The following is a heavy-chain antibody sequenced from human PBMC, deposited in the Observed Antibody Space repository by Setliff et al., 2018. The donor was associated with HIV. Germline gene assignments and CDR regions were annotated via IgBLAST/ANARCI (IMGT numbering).Heavy chain of an antibody. CDR3: ARGGPYDSSGYPFDY. CDR2: IIPIFRTA. D-gene: IGHD3-22*01. Sequence: SVKVSCKASGGNFSRYGISWVRQAPGQGLEWMGGIIPIFRTANYAQKFQGRVTITADESTSTAYMELSSLRSEDTAVYYCARGGPYDSSGYPFDYWGQGTLDTVSS. CDR1: GGNFSRYG. J-gene: IGHJ4*02. V-gene: IGHV1-69*13.